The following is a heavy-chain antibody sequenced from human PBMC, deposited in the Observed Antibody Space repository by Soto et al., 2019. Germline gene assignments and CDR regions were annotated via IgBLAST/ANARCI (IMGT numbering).Heavy chain of an antibody. V-gene: IGHV3-53*01. CDR1: GFTVNSNY. Sequence: PGGSLRLSCAASGFTVNSNYMSWVRQAPGKGLEWVSVIYSGGSTYYADSVKGRFTISRDNSKNTLYLQMNSLRAEDTAVYYCARADIGAGGYYYGMDVWGQGTTVTVSS. CDR2: IYSGGST. CDR3: ARADIGAGGYYYGMDV. D-gene: IGHD6-13*01. J-gene: IGHJ6*02.